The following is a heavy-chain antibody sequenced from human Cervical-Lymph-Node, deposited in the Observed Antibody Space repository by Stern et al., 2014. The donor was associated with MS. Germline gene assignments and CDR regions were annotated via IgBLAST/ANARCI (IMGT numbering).Heavy chain of an antibody. V-gene: IGHV3-30-3*01. CDR2: ITSNGDRQ. CDR3: ARDGMGTSGSYSSFDY. CDR1: GFRFNGHS. J-gene: IGHJ4*02. Sequence: VQLVESGGGVIQPGRSLTVSCEASGFRFNGHSMHWVRQAPGKGLEWVGAITSNGDRQYYADSVKGRFTFSRDNSKNTMYLQMHSLRPEDTAAYYCARDGMGTSGSYSSFDYWGQGTLVTVSS. D-gene: IGHD3-10*01.